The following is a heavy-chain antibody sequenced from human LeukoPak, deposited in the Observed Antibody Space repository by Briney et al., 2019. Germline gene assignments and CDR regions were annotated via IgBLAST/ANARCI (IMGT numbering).Heavy chain of an antibody. Sequence: PSETLSLTCSISGGSISPYYWSWIRQPPGKGLEWIGYIYYGGTTNYNPSLQSRVTISVATSKNQFPLKLSSVTAADTALYYCARDRASAGGFDYWGQGTLVTVSS. CDR2: IYYGGTT. CDR1: GGSISPYY. J-gene: IGHJ4*02. V-gene: IGHV4-59*01. D-gene: IGHD2-15*01. CDR3: ARDRASAGGFDY.